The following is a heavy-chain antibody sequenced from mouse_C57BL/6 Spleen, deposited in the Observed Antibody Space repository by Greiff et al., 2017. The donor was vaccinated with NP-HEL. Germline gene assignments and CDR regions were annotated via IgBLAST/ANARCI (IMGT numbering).Heavy chain of an antibody. CDR3: AREGGNYDH. V-gene: IGHV5-4*01. CDR2: ISDGGSYT. J-gene: IGHJ2*01. Sequence: EVQLVESGGGLVKPGGSLKLSCAASGYTFSSYAMSWVRQTPEKRLEWVATISDGGSYTYYPDNVKGRFTFSRDKAKNNLYLQMSHLKSEDTALYYCAREGGNYDHWGQGTTLTVSS. D-gene: IGHD2-1*01. CDR1: GYTFSSYA.